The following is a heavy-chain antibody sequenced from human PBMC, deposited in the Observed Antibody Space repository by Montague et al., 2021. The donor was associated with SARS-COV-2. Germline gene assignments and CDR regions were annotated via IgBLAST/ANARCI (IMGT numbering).Heavy chain of an antibody. J-gene: IGHJ5*02. CDR3: AADYGERDWFDP. Sequence: SETLSLTCTVSGGSISSSSYYWGWIRQPPGKRPEWIGSIYYSGSTYYNPSLKSRVTISVDTSKNQFSLKLSSVTAADTAVYYCAADYGERDWFDPWGQGTLVTVSS. V-gene: IGHV4-39*01. D-gene: IGHD4-17*01. CDR1: GGSISSSSYY. CDR2: IYYSGST.